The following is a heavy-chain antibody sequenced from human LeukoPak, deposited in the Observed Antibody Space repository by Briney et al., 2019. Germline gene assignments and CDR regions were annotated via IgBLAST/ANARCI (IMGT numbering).Heavy chain of an antibody. V-gene: IGHV3-49*03. J-gene: IGHJ4*02. CDR3: TREDRRWIQLWLRVFDY. CDR2: IRSKAYGGTT. CDR1: GFTFGDYA. D-gene: IGHD5-18*01. Sequence: GVLILSCTASGFTFGDYAMSWFRQAPGKGLEWVGFIRSKAYGGTTEYAASVKGRFTISRDDSKSIAYLQMNSLKTEDTAVYYCTREDRRWIQLWLRVFDYWGQGTLVTVSS.